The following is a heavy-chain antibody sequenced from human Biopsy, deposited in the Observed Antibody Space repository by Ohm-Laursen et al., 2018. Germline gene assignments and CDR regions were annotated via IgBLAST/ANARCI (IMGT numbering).Heavy chain of an antibody. D-gene: IGHD2-2*01. Sequence: SETLSLTCSVSGVYISDYYWSWIRQPPGRGLEWVGSIYYSGTTNYNPSLKSRLTISVDTSKNQFSLNLNSVTAADTAVYFCARDVKRYCSGTSCYSGYFGMDVWGQGTTVTVS. V-gene: IGHV4-59*01. CDR3: ARDVKRYCSGTSCYSGYFGMDV. CDR2: IYYSGTT. J-gene: IGHJ6*02. CDR1: GVYISDYY.